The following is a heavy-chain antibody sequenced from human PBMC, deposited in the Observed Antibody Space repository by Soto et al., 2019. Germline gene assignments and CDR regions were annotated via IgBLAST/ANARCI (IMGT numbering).Heavy chain of an antibody. Sequence: ASVKVSCKASGGTFSSYAISWVRQAPGQGLEWMGGIIPIFGTANYAQKFQGRVTITADESTSTAYMELSSLRSEDTAVYYCARRKKGYCSSTSCYYHNYYMDVWGKGTTVTVSS. D-gene: IGHD2-2*01. CDR2: IIPIFGTA. CDR1: GGTFSSYA. CDR3: ARRKKGYCSSTSCYYHNYYMDV. J-gene: IGHJ6*03. V-gene: IGHV1-69*13.